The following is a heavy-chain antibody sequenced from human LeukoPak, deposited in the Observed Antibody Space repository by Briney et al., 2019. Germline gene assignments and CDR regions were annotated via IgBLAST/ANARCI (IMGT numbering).Heavy chain of an antibody. Sequence: SETLSLTCAVYGGAFSGYYWSWIRQPPGKGLEWIGEINHSGNTNYNPSLKSRVTISVDTSKNQFSLKLSSVTAADTAVCYCTRDFGYGDYFFDDWGQGTLVTVSS. CDR1: GGAFSGYY. J-gene: IGHJ4*02. CDR3: TRDFGYGDYFFDD. CDR2: INHSGNT. D-gene: IGHD4-17*01. V-gene: IGHV4-34*01.